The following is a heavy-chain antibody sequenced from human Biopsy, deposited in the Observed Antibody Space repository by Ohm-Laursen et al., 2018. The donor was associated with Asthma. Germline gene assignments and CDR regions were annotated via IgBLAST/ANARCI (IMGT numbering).Heavy chain of an antibody. J-gene: IGHJ1*01. D-gene: IGHD3-3*02. CDR3: ARTFHFWSPYHAEHYQL. Sequence: SLRLSRAASGFTFGDYWTSWVRQVPGKGLEWVANIKHDGSEKNHVDSLKGRFTISRDNAKNSLYLQMNSLRAEDTAVYYCARTFHFWSPYHAEHYQLWGQGTLVTVSS. CDR1: GFTFGDYW. V-gene: IGHV3-7*01. CDR2: IKHDGSEK.